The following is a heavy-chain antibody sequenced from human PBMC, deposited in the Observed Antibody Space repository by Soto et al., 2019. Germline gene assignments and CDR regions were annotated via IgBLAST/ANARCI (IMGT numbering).Heavy chain of an antibody. D-gene: IGHD3-10*01. CDR3: ASYYYVSGSYRSFDY. V-gene: IGHV4-39*01. J-gene: IGHJ4*02. Sequence: SETLSLTCTVSGGSITSSTYYWGWIRQPPGKGLEWIANIYYSGSTSFNPSLESRVTMSVDTSKNQFSLKLSSVTAADTAVYYCASYYYVSGSYRSFDYWGQGTLVTVSS. CDR2: IYYSGST. CDR1: GGSITSSTYY.